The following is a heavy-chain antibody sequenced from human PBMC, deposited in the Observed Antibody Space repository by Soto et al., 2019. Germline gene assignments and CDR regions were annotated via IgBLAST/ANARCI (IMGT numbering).Heavy chain of an antibody. CDR3: AIWRPAVTGTNRYYYYMDV. CDR1: GGSISSSSYY. Sequence: SETLSLTCTVSGGSISSSSYYWGWIRQPPGKGLEWIGSIYYSGSTYYNPSLKSRVTISVDTSKNQFSLKLSSVTAADTAVYYCAIWRPAVTGTNRYYYYMDVWGKGTTVTVSS. CDR2: IYYSGST. D-gene: IGHD1-20*01. J-gene: IGHJ6*03. V-gene: IGHV4-39*01.